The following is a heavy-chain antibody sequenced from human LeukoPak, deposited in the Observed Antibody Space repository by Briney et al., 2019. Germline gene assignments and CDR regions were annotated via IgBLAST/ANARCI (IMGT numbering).Heavy chain of an antibody. CDR2: ICGSGGST. Sequence: PGGSLRLSCAASGFTFSSYGMSWVRQAPEKGLEWVSPICGSGGSTYYADSVKVRFTISRDNSKNTLYLQMNSLRAEDTAVYYCAKDRSRYDSSAYDFDYWGQGTLVTVSS. CDR1: GFTFSSYG. V-gene: IGHV3-23*01. D-gene: IGHD3-22*01. J-gene: IGHJ4*02. CDR3: AKDRSRYDSSAYDFDY.